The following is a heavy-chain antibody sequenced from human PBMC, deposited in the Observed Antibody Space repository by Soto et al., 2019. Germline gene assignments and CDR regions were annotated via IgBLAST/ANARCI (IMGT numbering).Heavy chain of an antibody. V-gene: IGHV3-21*01. J-gene: IGHJ6*02. D-gene: IGHD3-22*01. Sequence: GGSLRLSCAASGFTFSTYSMNWVRQAPGKGLEWVSSISSSSSYIYYADSVKGRFTISRDNAKNSLYLQMNSLRAEDTAVYYCARYDSSGYYWPYYYYGMDVWG. CDR2: ISSSSSYI. CDR1: GFTFSTYS. CDR3: ARYDSSGYYWPYYYYGMDV.